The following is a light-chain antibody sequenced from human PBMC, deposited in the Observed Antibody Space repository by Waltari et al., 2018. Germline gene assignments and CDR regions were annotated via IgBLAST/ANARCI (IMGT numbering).Light chain of an antibody. CDR2: DVS. Sequence: QSALTQPRSVSGSPGQSVTISCTGTSSYVGRLNYVSWHQQHPGKVPKVMIFDVSNRPSGVSNRFSGSKSGNTASLTISGLQAEDEADYYCASYTSRNTLVFGSGTKVTIL. J-gene: IGLJ1*01. V-gene: IGLV2-14*03. CDR1: SSYVGRLNY. CDR3: ASYTSRNTLV.